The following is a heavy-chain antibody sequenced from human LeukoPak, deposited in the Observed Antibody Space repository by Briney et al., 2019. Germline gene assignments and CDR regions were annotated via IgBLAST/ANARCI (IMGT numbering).Heavy chain of an antibody. CDR3: AKDHPSSGWPASDH. CDR2: IGGST. V-gene: IGHV3-23*01. Sequence: PGGSLRLSWAASGFTFTAYAMSWVRQAPGKGLEWVSSIGGSTYYADSVKGRFTISRDISKNTVYLQMNSLRADDTAVYYCAKDHPSSGWPASDHWGQGTLVTVSS. J-gene: IGHJ4*02. CDR1: GFTFTAYA. D-gene: IGHD6-19*01.